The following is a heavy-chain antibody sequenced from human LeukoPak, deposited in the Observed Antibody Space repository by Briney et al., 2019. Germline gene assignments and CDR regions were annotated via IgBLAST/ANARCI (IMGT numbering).Heavy chain of an antibody. V-gene: IGHV3-48*03. Sequence: QAGGSLRLSCAASGFTFSSYEMNWVRQAPGKGLEWVSYISSSGGNIYYADSVKGRFTISRDNAKNSLYLQMNSLRAEDTAVYYCARLFGEPPSYYYYYMDVWGKGTTVTISS. CDR3: ARLFGEPPSYYYYYMDV. CDR2: ISSSGGNI. D-gene: IGHD3-10*02. J-gene: IGHJ6*03. CDR1: GFTFSSYE.